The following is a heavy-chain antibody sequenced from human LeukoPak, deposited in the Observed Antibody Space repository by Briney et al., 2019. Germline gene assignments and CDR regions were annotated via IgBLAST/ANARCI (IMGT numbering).Heavy chain of an antibody. CDR2: ISNSGGST. J-gene: IGHJ4*02. CDR1: GFTFSSYA. CDR3: AKGSIPQARVYDY. D-gene: IGHD1-14*01. Sequence: GGSLRLSCAASGFTFSSYAISWVRQAPEKGLEWVSAISNSGGSTFYSDSVKGRFTISRDNSKNTLYLQMNSLRAEDTALYYCAKGSIPQARVYDYWGQGTLVTVSS. V-gene: IGHV3-23*01.